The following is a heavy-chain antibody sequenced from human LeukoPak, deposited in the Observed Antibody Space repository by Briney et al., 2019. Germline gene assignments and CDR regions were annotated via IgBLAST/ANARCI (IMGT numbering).Heavy chain of an antibody. CDR3: AREYADYDYVWGSYHHNWFDP. CDR2: IYSGGST. V-gene: IGHV3-66*01. D-gene: IGHD3-16*01. Sequence: GGSLRLSCAASGFTVSSNYMSWVRQAPGKRLEWVSVIYSGGSTYYADSVKGRFTISRDNSKNTLYLQMNSLRAEDTAVYYCAREYADYDYVWGSYHHNWFDPWGQGTLVTVSS. J-gene: IGHJ5*02. CDR1: GFTVSSNY.